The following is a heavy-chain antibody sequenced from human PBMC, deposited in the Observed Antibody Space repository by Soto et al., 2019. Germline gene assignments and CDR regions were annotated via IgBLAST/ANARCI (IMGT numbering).Heavy chain of an antibody. CDR3: ASSGSGSYYNPWFDP. V-gene: IGHV4-59*08. CDR1: GGSISSYY. CDR2: IYYSGST. J-gene: IGHJ5*02. D-gene: IGHD3-10*01. Sequence: SETLSLTCTVSGGSISSYYWSWIRQPPGKGLEWIGYIYYSGSTNYNPSLKSRVTISVDTSKNQFSLKLSSVTAADTAVYYCASSGSGSYYNPWFDPWXQGTLVNVS.